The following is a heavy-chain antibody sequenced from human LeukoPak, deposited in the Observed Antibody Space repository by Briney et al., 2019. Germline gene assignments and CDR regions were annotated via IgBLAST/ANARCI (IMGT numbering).Heavy chain of an antibody. D-gene: IGHD1-20*01. J-gene: IGHJ6*02. CDR3: ARDRHNWNLNDYYGMDV. CDR2: ISSSRSII. Sequence: GGSLRLSCAASGFTFRSYSTNWVRQAPGKGLEWVAYISSSRSIIYYADSVKGRFTISRDNVRKTVDLQMNSLRAEDTAVYYCARDRHNWNLNDYYGMDVWGQGTTVIVSS. CDR1: GFTFRSYS. V-gene: IGHV3-48*01.